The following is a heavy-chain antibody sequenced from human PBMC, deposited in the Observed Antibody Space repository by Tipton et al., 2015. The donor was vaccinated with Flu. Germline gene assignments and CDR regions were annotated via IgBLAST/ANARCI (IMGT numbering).Heavy chain of an antibody. CDR1: GGSISPYY. V-gene: IGHV4-59*01. CDR3: ARLAPDGWVLGIYYFDF. D-gene: IGHD2-8*01. CDR2: IYYSGST. Sequence: TLSLTCTVSGGSISPYYWSWNRQPPGKGLEWIGYIYYSGSTDYNPSLKSRVAISADTSKNQFSLKLNSVTAADTAVYYCARLAPDGWVLGIYYFDFWYQGILVTVSS. J-gene: IGHJ4*02.